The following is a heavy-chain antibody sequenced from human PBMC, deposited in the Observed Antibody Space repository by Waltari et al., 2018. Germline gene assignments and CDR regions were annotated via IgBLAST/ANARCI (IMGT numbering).Heavy chain of an antibody. V-gene: IGHV3-48*03. D-gene: IGHD3-3*01. J-gene: IGHJ5*02. Sequence: EVQLVESGGGLVQPGGSLRLSCAASGFTFSSYEMNWVRQAPGKGLEWVSYISRSGSTIYYADSGKGRFTISRDNAKNSLYLQMNSLRAEDTAVYYCARDAPVRFLEWSIIRGGFDPWGQGTLVTVSS. CDR2: ISRSGSTI. CDR3: ARDAPVRFLEWSIIRGGFDP. CDR1: GFTFSSYE.